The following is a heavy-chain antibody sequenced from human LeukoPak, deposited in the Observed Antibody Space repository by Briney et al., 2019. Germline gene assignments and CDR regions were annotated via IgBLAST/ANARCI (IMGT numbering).Heavy chain of an antibody. D-gene: IGHD6-19*01. V-gene: IGHV3-23*01. Sequence: GGSLRLSCAASGFTFSSYAMSWVRQAPGKGLEWVSAITDNGGNTYYADSVKGRFTISRDNSKNTLYLQMNSLRAEDTAVYYCAREARQWLAQGYYYYYGMDVWGQGTTVTVSS. CDR3: AREARQWLAQGYYYYYGMDV. J-gene: IGHJ6*02. CDR2: ITDNGGNT. CDR1: GFTFSSYA.